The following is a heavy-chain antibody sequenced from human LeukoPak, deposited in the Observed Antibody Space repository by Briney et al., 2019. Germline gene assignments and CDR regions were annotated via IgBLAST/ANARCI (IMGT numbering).Heavy chain of an antibody. Sequence: SETLSLTCTVSGGSISSYYWSWIRQPPGKGLEWIGYIYYSGSTNYNPSLKSRVTMSVDTSKNQFSLRPSSVTAADTAVYYCARDPEGSGWYFDPWGQGTLVTVSS. D-gene: IGHD6-19*01. J-gene: IGHJ5*02. V-gene: IGHV4-59*12. CDR2: IYYSGST. CDR1: GGSISSYY. CDR3: ARDPEGSGWYFDP.